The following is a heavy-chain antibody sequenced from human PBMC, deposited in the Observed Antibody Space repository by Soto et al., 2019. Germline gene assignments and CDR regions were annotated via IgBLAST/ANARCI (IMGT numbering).Heavy chain of an antibody. CDR3: ASLHYYDILTGYYDVNDY. V-gene: IGHV4-34*01. D-gene: IGHD3-9*01. J-gene: IGHJ4*02. Sequence: PSETLSLTCAVYGGSFSGYYWSWIRQPPGKGLEWIGEINHSGSTNYNPSLKSRVTISIDTSKNQFSLKLSSVTAADTAVYYCASLHYYDILTGYYDVNDYWGQGTLVTVSS. CDR2: INHSGST. CDR1: GGSFSGYY.